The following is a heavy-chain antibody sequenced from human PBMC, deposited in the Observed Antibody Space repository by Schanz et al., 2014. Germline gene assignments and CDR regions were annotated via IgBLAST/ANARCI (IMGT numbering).Heavy chain of an antibody. CDR3: AKGRGGTSSEGLDQYYGMDV. CDR1: GFTFGNFF. Sequence: EVQLVESGGGLVQPGGSLRLSCAASGFTFGNFFMSWVRQAPGKGLEWVANIKQDGIEKYYVDSVKGRFTISRDNAKNSLYLQMNSLRGEDTAVYFCAKGRGGTSSEGLDQYYGMDVWGQGTTVTVSS. CDR2: IKQDGIEK. J-gene: IGHJ6*02. D-gene: IGHD6-6*01. V-gene: IGHV3-7*01.